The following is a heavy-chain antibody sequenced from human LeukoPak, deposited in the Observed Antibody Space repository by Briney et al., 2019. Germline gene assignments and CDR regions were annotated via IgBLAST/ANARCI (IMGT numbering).Heavy chain of an antibody. CDR2: ISSSSSYV. V-gene: IGHV3-21*01. D-gene: IGHD2-2*01. Sequence: PGGSLRLSCAASGFIFSSYSMNWVRQAPGKGLEWVSSISSSSSYVYYADSLKGRFTISRDNAKNSLYLHKNSLRAEDTAVYYCARETYCTSTSCPIGDHFDYWGQGTLVTVSS. CDR3: ARETYCTSTSCPIGDHFDY. CDR1: GFIFSSYS. J-gene: IGHJ4*02.